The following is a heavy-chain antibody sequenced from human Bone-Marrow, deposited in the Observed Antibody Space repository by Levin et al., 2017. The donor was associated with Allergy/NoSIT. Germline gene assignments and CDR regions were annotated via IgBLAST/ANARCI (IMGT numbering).Heavy chain of an antibody. D-gene: IGHD4-17*01. CDR3: ARGPEYGDSGDYGRIPY. J-gene: IGHJ4*02. V-gene: IGHV4-59*01. Sequence: RAGGSLRLSCTVSGGSITSFYWSWIRQPPGRRPEWIGYISYSGNTLYSPSLKSRATISRDTSKNLFSLKLTSVTAADTAVYYCARGPEYGDSGDYGRIPYWGQGTLVTVSS. CDR1: GGSITSFY. CDR2: ISYSGNT.